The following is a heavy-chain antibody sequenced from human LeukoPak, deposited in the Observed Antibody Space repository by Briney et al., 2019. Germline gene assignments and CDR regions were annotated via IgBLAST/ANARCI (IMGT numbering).Heavy chain of an antibody. CDR2: IIPIFGTA. J-gene: IGHJ5*02. Sequence: SVKVSCKASGGTFSNYAISWVRQAPGQGGEWRGGIIPIFGTANYAQKFQGRVTITAAESTSTAYMELSSLRSEDTAVYYCARDRNVTMIVVVIPGSGWFDPWGQGTLVTVSS. CDR1: GGTFSNYA. D-gene: IGHD3-22*01. V-gene: IGHV1-69*01. CDR3: ARDRNVTMIVVVIPGSGWFDP.